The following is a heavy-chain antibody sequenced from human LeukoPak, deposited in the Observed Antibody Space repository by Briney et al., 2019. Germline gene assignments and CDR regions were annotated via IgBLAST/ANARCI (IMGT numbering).Heavy chain of an antibody. Sequence: PSETLSLTCTVSGGSISSGGHYWSWLRQHPGKGLEWIGYISYSGSTYYSPSLRSRLTISVDTSTNQFSLKLNSVTAADTAVYYCARAYSNSTGIHFLPSYYFDYWGQGTLVTVSS. J-gene: IGHJ4*02. D-gene: IGHD6-19*01. CDR1: GGSISSGGHY. CDR3: ARAYSNSTGIHFLPSYYFDY. CDR2: ISYSGST. V-gene: IGHV4-31*03.